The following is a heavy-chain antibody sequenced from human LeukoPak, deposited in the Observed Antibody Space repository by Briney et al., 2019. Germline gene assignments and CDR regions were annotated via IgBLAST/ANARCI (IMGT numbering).Heavy chain of an antibody. D-gene: IGHD6-13*01. V-gene: IGHV3-21*01. J-gene: IGHJ3*02. CDR3: ARNQKPYSSIATYAFDI. CDR2: ISSSSSYI. Sequence: MSGGSLRLSCAASGFTFSSYSMNWVRQAPGKGVEWVSSISSSSSYIYYADSVKGRFTISRDNAKNSLYLQMNSLRAEDTAVYYCARNQKPYSSIATYAFDIWGQGTMVTVSS. CDR1: GFTFSSYS.